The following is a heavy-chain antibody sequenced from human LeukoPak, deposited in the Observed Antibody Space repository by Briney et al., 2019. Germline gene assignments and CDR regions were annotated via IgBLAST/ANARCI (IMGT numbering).Heavy chain of an antibody. CDR1: GGSISSGGYS. J-gene: IGHJ5*02. V-gene: IGHV4-30-2*01. CDR3: ARGSPAEGFDP. D-gene: IGHD2-2*01. Sequence: PSETPSLTCAVSGGSISSGGYSWSWIRQPPGKGLEWIGYIYHSGSTYYNPSLKSRVTISVDRSKNQFSLKLSSVTAADTAVYYCARGSPAEGFDPWGQGTLVTVSS. CDR2: IYHSGST.